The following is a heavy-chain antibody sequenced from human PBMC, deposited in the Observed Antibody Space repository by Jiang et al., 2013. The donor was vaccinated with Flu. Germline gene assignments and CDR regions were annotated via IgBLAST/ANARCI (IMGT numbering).Heavy chain of an antibody. J-gene: IGHJ4*02. CDR3: ARVVGDYLYFDY. D-gene: IGHD4-17*01. Sequence: GSGLVKPSQTLSLTCTVSGGSISSGGYYWSWIRQHPGKGLEWIGYIYYSGSTYYNPSLKSLVTISVDTSKNQFSLKLSSVTAADTAVYYCARVVGDYLYFDYWGPGNPGHRLL. V-gene: IGHV4-31*01. CDR1: GGSISSGGYY. CDR2: IYYSGST.